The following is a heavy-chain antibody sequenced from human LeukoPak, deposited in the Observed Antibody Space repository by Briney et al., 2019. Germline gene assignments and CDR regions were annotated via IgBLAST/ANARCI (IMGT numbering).Heavy chain of an antibody. CDR3: ARGRPLDTAMVTSQYYYYGMDV. D-gene: IGHD5-18*01. CDR1: GGSFSGYY. J-gene: IGHJ6*04. Sequence: SETLSLTCAVYGGSFSGYYWSWIRQPPGKGLEWIGEINHSGSTNYNPSLKSRVTISVDTSKNQFSLKLSSVTAADTAVYYCARGRPLDTAMVTSQYYYYGMDVWGKGTTVTVSS. V-gene: IGHV4-34*01. CDR2: INHSGST.